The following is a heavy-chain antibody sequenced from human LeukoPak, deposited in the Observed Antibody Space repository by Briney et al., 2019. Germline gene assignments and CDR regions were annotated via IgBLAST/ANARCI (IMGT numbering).Heavy chain of an antibody. CDR3: ARVTGYRIEDYFDY. CDR1: GGFISNYY. CDR2: TYYSGRI. D-gene: IGHD6-13*01. V-gene: IGHV4-59*01. J-gene: IGHJ4*02. Sequence: SETLSLTCTFAGGFISNYYWSWIRHPPEKVLEWIGHTYYSGRIKYTTYIMSRATISVETSTTEFSLKLRSVTAEDTAVYYCARVTGYRIEDYFDYWGQGTLVTVYS.